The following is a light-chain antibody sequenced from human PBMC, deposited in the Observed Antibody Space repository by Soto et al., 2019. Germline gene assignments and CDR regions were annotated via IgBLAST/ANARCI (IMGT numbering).Light chain of an antibody. CDR1: SGHSSYA. Sequence: QLVLTQSPSASASLGASVKLTCTLSSGHSSYAIAWHQQQPEKGPRYLMKLISDGSHSKGDGIPDRFSGSSSGAERYLTISSLQSEDEADYYCQTWGTGIHWVFGGGTKLTVL. V-gene: IGLV4-69*01. J-gene: IGLJ3*02. CDR3: QTWGTGIHWV. CDR2: LISDGSH.